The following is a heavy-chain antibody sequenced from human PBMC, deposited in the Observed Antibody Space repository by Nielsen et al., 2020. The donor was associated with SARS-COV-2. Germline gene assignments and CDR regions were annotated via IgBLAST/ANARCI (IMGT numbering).Heavy chain of an antibody. V-gene: IGHV3-11*04. CDR3: ARALQYYDSSGYYYDY. CDR1: GFTFSDYY. Sequence: GESLKISCAASGFTFSDYYMSWIRQAPGKGLEWVSYISSSGSTIYYADSVKGRFTISRDNAKNSLYLQMNSLRAEDTAVYYCARALQYYDSSGYYYDYWGQGTLVTVSS. J-gene: IGHJ4*02. CDR2: ISSSGSTI. D-gene: IGHD3-22*01.